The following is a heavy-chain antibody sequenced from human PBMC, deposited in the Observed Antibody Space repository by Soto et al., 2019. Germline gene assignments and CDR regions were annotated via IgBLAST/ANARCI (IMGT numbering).Heavy chain of an antibody. D-gene: IGHD3-10*01. CDR3: ARGWPQSASGSHLAY. V-gene: IGHV3-30-3*01. J-gene: IGHJ4*02. CDR2: ISYDGSNK. CDR1: GFTFSSYA. Sequence: GSLRLSCAASGFTFSSYAMHWVRQAPGKGLEWVAVISYDGSNKYYADSVKGRFTISRDNSKNTLSLQMNSLRAEDTAVYYCARGWPQSASGSHLAYWGQGTLVTVS.